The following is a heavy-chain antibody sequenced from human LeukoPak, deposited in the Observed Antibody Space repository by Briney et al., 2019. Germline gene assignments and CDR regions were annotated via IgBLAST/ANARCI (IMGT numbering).Heavy chain of an antibody. CDR1: AGSISSYY. J-gene: IGHJ4*02. CDR2: TYYSGST. D-gene: IGHD3-22*01. Sequence: SETLSLTCTVSAGSISSYYWSWLRQPPGKGLEWIGYTYYSGSTNYNPSLKSRVTISVDTSKNQFSLKLSSVTAADTAVYYCARGQDYYDSIVLGYWGQGTLVTVSS. V-gene: IGHV4-59*01. CDR3: ARGQDYYDSIVLGY.